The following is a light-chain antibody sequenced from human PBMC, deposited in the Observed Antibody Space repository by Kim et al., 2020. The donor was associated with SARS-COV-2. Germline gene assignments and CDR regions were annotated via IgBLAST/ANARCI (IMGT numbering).Light chain of an antibody. Sequence: QSALTQPRSVSGSPGQSVTISCTGTSSDVGAYKYVSWYQQHPDRAPKLMIYDVNDRPSGVPDRFSGSKSGNTASLTISGLQAEEEADSYCCSYAGGYSHVLFGGGTQLTVL. V-gene: IGLV2-11*01. CDR3: CSYAGGYSHVL. J-gene: IGLJ3*02. CDR2: DVN. CDR1: SSDVGAYKY.